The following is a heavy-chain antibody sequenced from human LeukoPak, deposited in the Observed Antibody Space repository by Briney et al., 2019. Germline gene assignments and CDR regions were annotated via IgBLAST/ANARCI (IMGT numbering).Heavy chain of an antibody. CDR1: GFTFSSYD. D-gene: IGHD1-26*01. Sequence: GGSLRLSCAASGFTFSSYDMNWVRQAPGKGLEWVSSISSGSHHILYADSVRGRFTVSRDNAENSLYLQMSSLRADDTAVYFCTRGEQSPPGLPFDSWGQGTLVSVTS. CDR2: ISSGSHHI. J-gene: IGHJ4*02. V-gene: IGHV3-21*01. CDR3: TRGEQSPPGLPFDS.